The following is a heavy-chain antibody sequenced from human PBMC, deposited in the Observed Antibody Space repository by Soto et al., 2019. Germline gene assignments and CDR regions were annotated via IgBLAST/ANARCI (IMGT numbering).Heavy chain of an antibody. Sequence: QVQLVQSGAEVKKPGSSVKVSCKASGGTFSSYTISWVRQAPGQGLEWMGRIIPILGIANYAQKFQGRATITADKSTSTDYMELSSLRSEDTAVYYCARKDYGDAAWFDPWGQGTLVTVSS. D-gene: IGHD4-17*01. CDR2: IIPILGIA. CDR3: ARKDYGDAAWFDP. CDR1: GGTFSSYT. J-gene: IGHJ5*02. V-gene: IGHV1-69*02.